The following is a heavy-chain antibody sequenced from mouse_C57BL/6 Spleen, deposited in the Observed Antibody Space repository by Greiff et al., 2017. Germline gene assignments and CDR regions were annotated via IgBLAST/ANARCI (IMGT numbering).Heavy chain of an antibody. D-gene: IGHD2-4*01. CDR2: ISSGSSTI. J-gene: IGHJ3*01. Sequence: EVQLVESGGGLVKPGGSLKLSCAASGFTFSDYGMHWVRQAPEKGLEWVANISSGSSTIYYADKVKGRFTISRDNAKNTLFLQMTRLMSEDTAMDYCARRDYEAWFAYWGQGTLDTVSA. CDR3: ARRDYEAWFAY. CDR1: GFTFSDYG. V-gene: IGHV5-17*01.